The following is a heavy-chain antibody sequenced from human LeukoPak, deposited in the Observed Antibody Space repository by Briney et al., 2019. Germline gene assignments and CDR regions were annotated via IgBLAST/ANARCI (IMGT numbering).Heavy chain of an antibody. D-gene: IGHD4-17*01. V-gene: IGHV5-51*01. CDR2: IYPGDSDT. Sequence: GESLKISCKGSGYSFTSYWIGWVRQMPGKGLEWMGIIYPGDSDTRYSPSFQGQVTISADKSISTAYLQWSSLKASDTAMYYCARQETTVTTPLDVWGQGTTVTVSS. J-gene: IGHJ6*02. CDR3: ARQETTVTTPLDV. CDR1: GYSFTSYW.